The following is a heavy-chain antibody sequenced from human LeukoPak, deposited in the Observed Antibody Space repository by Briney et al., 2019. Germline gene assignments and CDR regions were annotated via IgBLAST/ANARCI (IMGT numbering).Heavy chain of an antibody. V-gene: IGHV3-15*05. D-gene: IGHD1-14*01. J-gene: IGHJ4*02. Sequence: GGSLRLSCAASGFTFSKSWMNWVRQAPGKGLEWVARMKTKSQGGTTDYAAPVKCIFAISRHDSENRLYLQMHSLKSEDTGVYYCAVGLGKTDTDYWGQGTLVTVSS. CDR3: AVGLGKTDTDY. CDR2: MKTKSQGGTT. CDR1: GFTFSKSW.